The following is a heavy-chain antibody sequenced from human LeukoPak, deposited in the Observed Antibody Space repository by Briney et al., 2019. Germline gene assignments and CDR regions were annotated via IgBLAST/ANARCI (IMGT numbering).Heavy chain of an antibody. V-gene: IGHV4-34*01. CDR3: VGDSGYDLVYFDL. CDR1: GGSFSGYY. J-gene: IGHJ2*01. Sequence: SETLSLTCAVYGGSFSGYYWSWIRQPPGKGLEWIGEINHSGSTNYNPSLKSRVTISVDTSKNQFSLKLSSVTAADTAVYSCVGDSGYDLVYFDLWGRGTLVTVSS. D-gene: IGHD5-12*01. CDR2: INHSGST.